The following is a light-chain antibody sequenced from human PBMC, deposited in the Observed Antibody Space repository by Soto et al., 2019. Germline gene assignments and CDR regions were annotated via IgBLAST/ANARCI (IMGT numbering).Light chain of an antibody. CDR1: QSLNSFY. CDR3: QQYDISPRT. Sequence: EIVLTQSPGTLSLSPGERATLSCRASQSLNSFYLAWYLQKPGQAPRLLIYGSSNRATGIPDRFSGSGSGTDFTLTISRLDPEDFAVYYCQQYDISPRTFGQGTKVDIK. V-gene: IGKV3-20*01. J-gene: IGKJ1*01. CDR2: GSS.